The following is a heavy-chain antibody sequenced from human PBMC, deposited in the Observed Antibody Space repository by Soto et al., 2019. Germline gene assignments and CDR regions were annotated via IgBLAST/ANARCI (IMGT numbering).Heavy chain of an antibody. CDR3: ARVATGSYSWRES. CDR2: VKSKTDGGSS. Sequence: GSLRLSCAASGFPFTNAWINWVRQAPGKGLEWVGRVKSKTDGGSSDYAAPVKGRFAVSRDNSKNTLYLQMNSLRAEDTAVYCCARVATGSYSWRESWGQGTLVTVSS. D-gene: IGHD1-26*01. CDR1: GFPFTNAW. V-gene: IGHV3-15*07. J-gene: IGHJ5*02.